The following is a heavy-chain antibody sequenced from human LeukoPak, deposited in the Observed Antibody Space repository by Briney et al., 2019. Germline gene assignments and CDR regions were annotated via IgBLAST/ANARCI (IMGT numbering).Heavy chain of an antibody. Sequence: GGSLRLSCAASGFTFSSYSMNWVRQAPGKGLEWVSSISSSSYIYYADSVKGRFTISRDNAKNSLYLQMNSLRAEDTAVYYCASGSTSCYGCDFDYWGQGTLVTVSS. CDR1: GFTFSSYS. D-gene: IGHD2-2*01. V-gene: IGHV3-21*01. CDR3: ASGSTSCYGCDFDY. CDR2: ISSSSYI. J-gene: IGHJ4*02.